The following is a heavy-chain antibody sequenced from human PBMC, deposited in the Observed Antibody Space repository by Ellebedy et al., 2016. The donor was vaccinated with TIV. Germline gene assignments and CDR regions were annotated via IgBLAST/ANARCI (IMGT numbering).Heavy chain of an antibody. Sequence: PGGSLRLSCAASGFTFSSYAMNWVRQAPGKGLEWVSGISGNGVSTYYADSVKGRFTISRDKSKDTLYLQMNSLRAEDTAVYYCAKKGSDTPMITTRRGYFDYWGQGTLVIVSS. CDR2: ISGNGVST. CDR1: GFTFSSYA. V-gene: IGHV3-23*01. D-gene: IGHD3-16*01. CDR3: AKKGSDTPMITTRRGYFDY. J-gene: IGHJ4*02.